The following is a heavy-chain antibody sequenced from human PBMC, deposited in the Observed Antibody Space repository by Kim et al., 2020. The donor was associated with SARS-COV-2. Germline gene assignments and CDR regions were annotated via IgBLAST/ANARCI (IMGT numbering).Heavy chain of an antibody. V-gene: IGHV3-23*01. CDR3: AKVGTGAADFDY. CDR2: T. Sequence: TDYAESVKGRYTISRDKSKNTLYLQMNSRRAEDTAVYYCAKVGTGAADFDYWGQGTLVTVSS. J-gene: IGHJ4*02. D-gene: IGHD6-13*01.